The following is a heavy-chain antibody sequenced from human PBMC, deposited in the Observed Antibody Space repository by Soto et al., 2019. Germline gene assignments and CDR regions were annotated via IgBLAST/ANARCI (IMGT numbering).Heavy chain of an antibody. J-gene: IGHJ4*02. CDR1: GYTFSSYS. V-gene: IGHV3-48*02. CDR2: ITGGSDTI. CDR3: ARDNVWSFDY. Sequence: EVQLVEAGGGLVQPGGSLRLYCAASGYTFSSYSMNWVRQAPGKGLEWVSYITGGSDTIHYADSVKGRFTISRDNAKNSLYLQINSLRDEDTAVYFCARDNVWSFDYWGQGTLVTVSS. D-gene: IGHD2-8*02.